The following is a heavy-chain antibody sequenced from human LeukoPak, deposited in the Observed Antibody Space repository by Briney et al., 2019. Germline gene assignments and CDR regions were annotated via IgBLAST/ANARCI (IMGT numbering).Heavy chain of an antibody. CDR3: ARHGVFPVSFDY. CDR2: IYHSGST. D-gene: IGHD2-8*01. Sequence: SETLSLTCSVSIGSISSGGYYWSWIRQPPGKGLEWIGYIYHSGSTYYNPSLKSRVTISVDRSKNQFSLKLSSVTAADTAVYYCARHGVFPVSFDYWGQGTLVTVSS. V-gene: IGHV4-30-2*01. CDR1: IGSISSGGYY. J-gene: IGHJ4*02.